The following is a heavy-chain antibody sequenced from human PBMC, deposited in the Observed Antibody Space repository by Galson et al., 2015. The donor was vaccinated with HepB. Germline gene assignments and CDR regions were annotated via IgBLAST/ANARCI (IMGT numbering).Heavy chain of an antibody. CDR1: GFTFSSYA. Sequence: SLRLSCAASGFTFSSYAMHWVRQAPGKGLEWVAVISYDGSNKYYADSVKGRFTISRDNSKNTLYLQMNSLRAEDTAVYYCASRSGYGGRFDYWGQGTLVTVSS. D-gene: IGHD5-12*01. V-gene: IGHV3-30*04. J-gene: IGHJ4*02. CDR3: ASRSGYGGRFDY. CDR2: ISYDGSNK.